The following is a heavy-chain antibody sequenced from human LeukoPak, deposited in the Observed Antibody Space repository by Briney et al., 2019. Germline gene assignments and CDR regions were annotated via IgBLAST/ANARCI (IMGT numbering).Heavy chain of an antibody. D-gene: IGHD3-9*01. J-gene: IGHJ3*02. CDR3: ARDSDWDDAFDI. CDR2: ISSSSSYI. Sequence: EPGGSLRLSCAASGFTFSSYSMNWVRQAPGMGLEWVSPISSSSSYIYYADSVKGRFTISRDNAKNSLYLQMNSLRAEDTAVYYCARDSDWDDAFDIWGQGTMVTVSS. V-gene: IGHV3-21*01. CDR1: GFTFSSYS.